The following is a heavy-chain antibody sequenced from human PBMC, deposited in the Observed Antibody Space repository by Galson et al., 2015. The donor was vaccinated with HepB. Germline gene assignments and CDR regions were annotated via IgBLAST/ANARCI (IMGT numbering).Heavy chain of an antibody. J-gene: IGHJ3*02. D-gene: IGHD3-3*01. Sequence: SLRLSCAASGFTLSDYYMSWIRQAPGKGLEWVSYISSSSSYIYYADSVKGRFTISRDNAKNSLYLQMNSLRAEDTAVYYCARDGTTYYDFWSMRFAFDIWGQGTMVTVSS. CDR1: GFTLSDYY. CDR2: ISSSSSYI. V-gene: IGHV3-11*06. CDR3: ARDGTTYYDFWSMRFAFDI.